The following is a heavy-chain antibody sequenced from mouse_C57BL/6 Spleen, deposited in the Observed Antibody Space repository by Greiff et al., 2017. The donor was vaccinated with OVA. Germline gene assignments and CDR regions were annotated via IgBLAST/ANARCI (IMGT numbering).Heavy chain of an antibody. CDR2: ISSGSSTI. J-gene: IGHJ3*01. Sequence: EVKLVESGGGLVKPGGSLKLSCAASGFTFSDYGMHWVRQAPEQGLEWVAYISSGSSTIYYADTVKGRFTISRDNAKNTLFLQMTSLRSEDTAMYYCARDPAWFAYWGQGTLVTVSA. CDR1: GFTFSDYG. V-gene: IGHV5-17*01. CDR3: ARDPAWFAY.